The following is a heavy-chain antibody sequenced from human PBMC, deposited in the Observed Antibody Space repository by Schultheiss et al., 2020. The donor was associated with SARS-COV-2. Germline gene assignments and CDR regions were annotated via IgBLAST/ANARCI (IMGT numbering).Heavy chain of an antibody. J-gene: IGHJ6*02. CDR3: ARAPARYYYGMDV. CDR2: ISSSSSYI. V-gene: IGHV3-21*04. Sequence: GVSLRLSCAASGFTFSSYSMNWVRQASGKGLEWVSSISSSSSYIYYADSVKGRFTISRDNAKNSLFLQMNSLRAEDTAVYYCARAPARYYYGMDVWGQGTTVTVSS. CDR1: GFTFSSYS.